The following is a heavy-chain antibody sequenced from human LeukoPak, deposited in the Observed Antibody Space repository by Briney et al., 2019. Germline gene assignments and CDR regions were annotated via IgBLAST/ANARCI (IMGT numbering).Heavy chain of an antibody. J-gene: IGHJ4*02. CDR3: ARKICSSTSCHFDY. CDR2: INPNSGGT. CDR1: GYTFTGHY. V-gene: IGHV1-2*02. D-gene: IGHD2-2*01. Sequence: ASVKVSCKASGYTFTGHYMHWVRQAPGQGLEWMGWINPNSGGTNYAQKFQGRVTMTRDTSISTAYMELSRLRSDDTAVYYCARKICSSTSCHFDYWGQGTLVTVSS.